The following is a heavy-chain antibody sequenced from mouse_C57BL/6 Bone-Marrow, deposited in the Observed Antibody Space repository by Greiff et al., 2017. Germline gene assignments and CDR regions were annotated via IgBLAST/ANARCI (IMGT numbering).Heavy chain of an antibody. V-gene: IGHV14-1*01. J-gene: IGHJ1*03. CDR3: TSYYGSSPCWYFDV. CDR2: IDPEDGDT. CDR1: GFNIKDYY. Sequence: VQLQQSGAELVRPGASVKLSCTASGFNIKDYYMHWVKQRPEQGLEWIGRIDPEDGDTEYAPKFQGKATMTADTSSNTAYLQLSSLTSEDTAVYYCTSYYGSSPCWYFDVWGTGTTVTVSS. D-gene: IGHD1-1*01.